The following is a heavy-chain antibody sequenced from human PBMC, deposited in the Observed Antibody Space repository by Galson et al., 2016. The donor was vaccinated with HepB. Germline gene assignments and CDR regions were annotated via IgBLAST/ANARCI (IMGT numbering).Heavy chain of an antibody. CDR1: GFTFSSYW. CDR3: ARDRGYSGYGAYNWFDP. D-gene: IGHD5-12*01. CDR2: ISSSSAFI. V-gene: IGHV3-21*01. J-gene: IGHJ5*02. Sequence: SLRLSCAASGFTFSSYWMTWVRQAPGKGLEWVSSISSSSAFIYYADSLKSRFTISRDNAKDSLYLQINSLRGEDTAVYYCARDRGYSGYGAYNWFDPWGQGTLVTVSS.